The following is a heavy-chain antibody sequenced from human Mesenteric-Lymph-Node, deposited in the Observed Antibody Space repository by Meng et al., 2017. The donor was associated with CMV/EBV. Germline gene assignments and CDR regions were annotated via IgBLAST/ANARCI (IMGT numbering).Heavy chain of an antibody. J-gene: IGHJ4*02. CDR2: TYYRSKWYN. D-gene: IGHD6-13*01. CDR3: ARGSSSWPYYFDY. Sequence: GDSVSSNRAAWNWIRQSPSRGLEWLGRTYYRSKWYNDYAVSVKSRVTINPDTSKNQFSLQLNSVTLEDTAVYYCARGSSSWPYYFDYWGQGTLVTVS. CDR1: GDSVSSNRAA. V-gene: IGHV6-1*01.